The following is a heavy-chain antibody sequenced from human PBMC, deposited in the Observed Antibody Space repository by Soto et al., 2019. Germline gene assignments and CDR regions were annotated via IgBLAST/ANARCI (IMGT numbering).Heavy chain of an antibody. V-gene: IGHV1-18*01. D-gene: IGHD3-3*01. CDR1: GYTFTSYG. Sequence: QVQLVQSGAEVKKPGASVKVSCKASGYTFTSYGISWVRQAPGQGLEWMGWISAYNGNTNYAQKLQGRVTMTTDTSTSTAYMELRSLRSDDTAVYYCAGSSITIFGVVISAFDIWGQGTMVTVSS. CDR2: ISAYNGNT. CDR3: AGSSITIFGVVISAFDI. J-gene: IGHJ3*02.